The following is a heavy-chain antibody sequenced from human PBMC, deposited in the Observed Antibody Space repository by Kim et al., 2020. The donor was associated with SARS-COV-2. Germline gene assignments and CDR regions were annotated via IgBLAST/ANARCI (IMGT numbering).Heavy chain of an antibody. V-gene: IGHV1-69*01. CDR3: ARTVVRYVDWLSSYFDY. Sequence: CQGRVTITADESTSTAYMELSSLRSEDTAVYYCARTVVRYVDWLSSYFDYWGQGTLVTVSS. J-gene: IGHJ4*02. D-gene: IGHD3-9*01.